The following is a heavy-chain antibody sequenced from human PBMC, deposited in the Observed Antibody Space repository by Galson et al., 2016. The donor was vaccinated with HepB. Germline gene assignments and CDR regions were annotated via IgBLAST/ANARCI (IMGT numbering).Heavy chain of an antibody. V-gene: IGHV4-59*01. CDR1: GGSISSFY. CDR3: ASSTVTVPRLDGFDL. Sequence: SETLSLTCTVSGGSISSFYWSWIRQPPGKGLEWIGFIHYTGVTTYNPSLKSRVTISLDRSKNQYSLKVSSVTAADTAVYYCASSTVTVPRLDGFDLWGQGTMVTVSS. CDR2: IHYTGVT. J-gene: IGHJ3*01. D-gene: IGHD6-6*01.